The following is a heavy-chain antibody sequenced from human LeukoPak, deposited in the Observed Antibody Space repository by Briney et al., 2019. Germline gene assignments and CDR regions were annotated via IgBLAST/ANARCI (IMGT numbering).Heavy chain of an antibody. D-gene: IGHD1-1*01. CDR2: IYYSGST. CDR1: GGSISSGDYY. J-gene: IGHJ4*02. CDR3: AREPIGTHFAY. Sequence: SQTLSLTCTVSGGSISSGDYYWNWIRQPPGKGLEWIGYIYYSGSTYYHPSLKSRVIISIDTSKTHFPLKVNSLTAADTTVYYCAREPIGTHFAYWSRGTLVTVSS. V-gene: IGHV4-30-4*01.